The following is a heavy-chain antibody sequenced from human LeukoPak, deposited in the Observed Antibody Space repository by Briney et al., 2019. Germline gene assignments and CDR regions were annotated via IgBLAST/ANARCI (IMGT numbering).Heavy chain of an antibody. Sequence: GESLKISCKASGYSSSYYWIGWVRHMPGKGPEWMTIIYPDDSETRYSPSLQGQVTISADKSISTAYLQWSSLKASDTAMYYCASSYSSGWSDAFDIWGQGTMVTVSS. J-gene: IGHJ3*02. V-gene: IGHV5-51*01. D-gene: IGHD6-19*01. CDR3: ASSYSSGWSDAFDI. CDR1: GYSSSYYW. CDR2: IYPDDSET.